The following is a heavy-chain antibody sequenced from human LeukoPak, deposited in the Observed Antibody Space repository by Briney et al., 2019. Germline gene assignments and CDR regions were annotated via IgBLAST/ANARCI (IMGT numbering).Heavy chain of an antibody. Sequence: SVKVSCKASGGTFSSYTISWVRQAPGQGLEWMGGIIPIFGTANYAQKFQGRVTITADESTSTAYMELSSLRSEDTAVYYCAIDPPGRGGSRNWFDPSGQGTLVTVSS. CDR1: GGTFSSYT. D-gene: IGHD3-16*01. CDR3: AIDPPGRGGSRNWFDP. V-gene: IGHV1-69*13. J-gene: IGHJ5*02. CDR2: IIPIFGTA.